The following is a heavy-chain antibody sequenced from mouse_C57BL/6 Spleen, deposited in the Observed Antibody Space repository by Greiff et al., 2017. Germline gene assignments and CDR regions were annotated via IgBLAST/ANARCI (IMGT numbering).Heavy chain of an antibody. CDR1: GFTFSSYA. CDR2: ISDGGSYT. Sequence: EVKVVEPGGGLVKPGGSLKLSCAASGFTFSSYAMSWVRQTPEKRLEWVATISDGGSYTYYPDNVKGRFTICRDNAKNNLYLQMSHLKSEDTAMYYCARERVYDYDRRYFDVWGTGTTVTVSS. CDR3: ARERVYDYDRRYFDV. D-gene: IGHD2-4*01. V-gene: IGHV5-4*01. J-gene: IGHJ1*03.